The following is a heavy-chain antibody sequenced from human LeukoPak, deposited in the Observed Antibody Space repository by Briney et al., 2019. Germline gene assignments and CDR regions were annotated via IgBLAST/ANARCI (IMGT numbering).Heavy chain of an antibody. J-gene: IGHJ3*02. Sequence: SETLSLTCSVFGGSISSTTYYWVWIRQPPGKGLECIASIHYTGRAYYTPSLKSRATISADTSKNHFSLRLSSVTAADTAVYYCARHFDNGDYKKTFDIWGQGTMVTVSS. V-gene: IGHV4-39*01. CDR1: GGSISSTTYY. D-gene: IGHD4-17*01. CDR2: IHYTGRA. CDR3: ARHFDNGDYKKTFDI.